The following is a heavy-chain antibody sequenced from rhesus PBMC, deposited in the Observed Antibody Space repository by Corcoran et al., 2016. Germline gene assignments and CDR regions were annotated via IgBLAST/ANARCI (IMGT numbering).Heavy chain of an antibody. J-gene: IGHJ4*01. CDR2: IIPLVDVT. D-gene: IGHD3-22*01. Sequence: QVQLVQSGAEVKKPGASVKVSCKTSGFTFGSYAISWVRQAPGQGLEGMGVIIPLVDVTNYAEKFQGRVTITADTATSTAYMELSSLRSEDTAVYYCAREGGPDSDYWGQGVLVTVSS. CDR1: GFTFGSYA. CDR3: AREGGPDSDY. V-gene: IGHV1-198*02.